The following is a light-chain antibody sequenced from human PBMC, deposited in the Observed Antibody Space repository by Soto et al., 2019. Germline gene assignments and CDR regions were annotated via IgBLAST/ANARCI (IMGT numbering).Light chain of an antibody. V-gene: IGKV3-15*01. CDR3: QQYYNWPPWT. J-gene: IGKJ5*01. CDR1: QNIGTT. CDR2: GAS. Sequence: ILMQPPPTTLSVAPGEGAILSCRASQNIGTTLGWYPQKPGQALRLPLYGASTRATGVPARFSGSGSGTDFTLTVSSLQSEDFAVYYCQQYYNWPPWTFGLGTRLEIK.